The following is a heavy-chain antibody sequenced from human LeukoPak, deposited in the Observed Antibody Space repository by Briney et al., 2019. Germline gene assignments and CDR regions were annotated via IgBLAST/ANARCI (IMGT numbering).Heavy chain of an antibody. J-gene: IGHJ4*02. CDR2: IYSGGST. CDR1: GFTASSNY. CDR3: ARGGGATLFDY. V-gene: IGHV3-53*04. Sequence: GGSLRLSCAASGFTASSNYMSWVRQAPGKGLEWVSVIYSGGSTYYADSVKGRFTISRHNSKNTLYLQMNSLRAEDTAVYYCARGGGATLFDYWGQGTLVTVSS. D-gene: IGHD1-26*01.